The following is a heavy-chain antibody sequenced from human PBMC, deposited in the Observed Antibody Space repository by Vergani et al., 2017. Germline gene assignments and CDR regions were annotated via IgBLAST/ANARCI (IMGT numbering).Heavy chain of an antibody. J-gene: IGHJ4*02. CDR3: AKQYFVSGDYLFDY. Sequence: EVQLLESGGGLVQPGGSLRLTCAASEFTFSNYAMNWVRQAPGKGREWVSGISGSGVSAYYTDSVKGRFTISRDNSKNMLFLQMNNLRTEDTALYYCAKQYFVSGDYLFDYWGQGTLVTVSS. V-gene: IGHV3-23*01. D-gene: IGHD3-9*01. CDR1: EFTFSNYA. CDR2: ISGSGVSA.